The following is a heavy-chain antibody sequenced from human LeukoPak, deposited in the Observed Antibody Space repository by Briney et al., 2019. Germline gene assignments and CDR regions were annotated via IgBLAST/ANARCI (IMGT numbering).Heavy chain of an antibody. D-gene: IGHD6-13*01. Sequence: GASVKVSCKASGYTFTSYYMHWVRQAPGQGLEWMGWISAYNGNTNYAQKLQGRVTMTTDTSTSTAYMELRSLRSDDTAVYYCARSAAGTPGWFDPWGQGTLVTVSS. CDR2: ISAYNGNT. J-gene: IGHJ5*02. CDR3: ARSAAGTPGWFDP. CDR1: GYTFTSYY. V-gene: IGHV1-18*04.